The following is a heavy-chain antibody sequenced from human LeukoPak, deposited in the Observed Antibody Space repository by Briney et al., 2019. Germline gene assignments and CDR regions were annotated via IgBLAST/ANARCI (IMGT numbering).Heavy chain of an antibody. CDR1: GGSFSGYY. J-gene: IGHJ5*02. V-gene: IGHV4-34*01. CDR3: ARDYCSSTSCYRLNWFDP. CDR2: INHSGST. D-gene: IGHD2-2*02. Sequence: PSETLSLTCAVYGGSFSGYYWSWIRQPPGKGLEWIGEINHSGSTYYNPSLKSRVTISVDTSKNQFSLKRSSVTAADTAVYYCARDYCSSTSCYRLNWFDPWGQGTLVTVSS.